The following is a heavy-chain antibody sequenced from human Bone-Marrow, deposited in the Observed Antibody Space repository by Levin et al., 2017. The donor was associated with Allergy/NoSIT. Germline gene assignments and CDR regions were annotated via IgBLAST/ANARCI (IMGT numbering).Heavy chain of an antibody. J-gene: IGHJ3*02. CDR1: GYTFTSYY. V-gene: IGHV1-46*01. Sequence: GESLKISCKASGYTFTSYYMHWVRQAPGQGLEWMGIINPSGGSTSYAQKFQGRVTMTRDTSTSTVYMELSSLRSEDTAVYYCARDAFVTGLIRAFDIWGQGTMVTVSS. CDR2: INPSGGST. D-gene: IGHD2-21*02. CDR3: ARDAFVTGLIRAFDI.